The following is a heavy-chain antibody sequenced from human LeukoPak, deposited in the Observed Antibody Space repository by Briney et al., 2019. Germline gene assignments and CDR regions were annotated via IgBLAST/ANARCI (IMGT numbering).Heavy chain of an antibody. CDR1: GFTFSIYW. Sequence: GGSLRLSCAASGFTFSIYWMSWVRQAPGKGLEWVANINQDGSQKYYVDSVKGRFTISRDNAKNSLYLQMNSLRAEDTAVYYCARDVSTRNWARNDVDYWGQGTLVTVSS. V-gene: IGHV3-7*01. CDR2: INQDGSQK. CDR3: ARDVSTRNWARNDVDY. J-gene: IGHJ4*02. D-gene: IGHD1-1*01.